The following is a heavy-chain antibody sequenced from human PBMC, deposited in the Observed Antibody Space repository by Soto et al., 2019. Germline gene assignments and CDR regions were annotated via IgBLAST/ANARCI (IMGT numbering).Heavy chain of an antibody. CDR3: ARGVGDTGEGPGTSLWDLGYYYYYYMDV. CDR2: MNPNSGNT. V-gene: IGHV1-8*01. D-gene: IGHD3-10*01. Sequence: ASVKVSCKASGYTFTSYDINWVRQATGQGLEWMGWMNPNSGNTGYAQKFQGRVTMTRNTSISTAYMELSSLRSEDTAVYYCARGVGDTGEGPGTSLWDLGYYYYYYMDVWGKGTTVTVSS. J-gene: IGHJ6*03. CDR1: GYTFTSYD.